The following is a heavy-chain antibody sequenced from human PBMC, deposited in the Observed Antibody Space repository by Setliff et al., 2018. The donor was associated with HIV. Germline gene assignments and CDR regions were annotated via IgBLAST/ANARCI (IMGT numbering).Heavy chain of an antibody. J-gene: IGHJ4*02. CDR1: GFTFSSYS. D-gene: IGHD1-1*01. V-gene: IGHV3-7*01. Sequence: LRLSCAASGFTFSSYSMNWVRQAPGKGLERVANIKPDGSDKCYVDSVKGRFTISRDNAKNSVYLEMNSLRDEDTALYYCARVYTYTYDYWGQGTLVTAPQ. CDR2: IKPDGSDK. CDR3: ARVYTYTYDY.